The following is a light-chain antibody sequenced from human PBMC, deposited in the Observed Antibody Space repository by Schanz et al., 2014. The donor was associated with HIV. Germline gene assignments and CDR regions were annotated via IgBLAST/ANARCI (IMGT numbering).Light chain of an antibody. CDR1: QRLSSSY. Sequence: EIVLTQSPGSLSLSPGGRATLSCGASQRLSSSYLAWYQQKRDQPPRLVIYATSTRAAGIPDRFSGGVSGTDFTLTISRVEPDDFATYYCQRYNSYSHTFGQGTKLDIK. CDR2: ATS. V-gene: IGKV3-20*01. CDR3: QRYNSYSHT. J-gene: IGKJ2*01.